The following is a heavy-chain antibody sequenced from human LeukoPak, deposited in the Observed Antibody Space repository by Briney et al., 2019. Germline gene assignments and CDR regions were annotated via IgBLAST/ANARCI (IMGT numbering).Heavy chain of an antibody. D-gene: IGHD6-13*01. V-gene: IGHV1-46*01. Sequence: ASVKVSCKASGYTFTSYYMHWVRQAPGQGLEWMGLINPTGGSTGYAQKFQGRVTMTRDMSTSTDYMELSSLRAEDTAVYYCAKAIAAAGNFDYWGQGTLVTVSS. CDR1: GYTFTSYY. J-gene: IGHJ4*02. CDR3: AKAIAAAGNFDY. CDR2: INPTGGST.